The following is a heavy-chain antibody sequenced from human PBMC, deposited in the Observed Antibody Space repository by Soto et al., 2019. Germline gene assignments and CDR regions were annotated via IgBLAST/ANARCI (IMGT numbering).Heavy chain of an antibody. J-gene: IGHJ5*02. Sequence: GSLRLSCAASGFTFSSYSMNWVRQAPGKGLEWVSYISSSSSTIYYADSVKGRFTISRDNAKNSLYLQMNSLRDEDTAVYYCARESRFLEWLSLNWFDPWGQGP. V-gene: IGHV3-48*02. CDR3: ARESRFLEWLSLNWFDP. CDR2: ISSSSSTI. D-gene: IGHD3-3*01. CDR1: GFTFSSYS.